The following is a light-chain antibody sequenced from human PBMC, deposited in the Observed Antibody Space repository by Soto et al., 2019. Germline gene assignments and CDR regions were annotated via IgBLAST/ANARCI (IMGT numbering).Light chain of an antibody. CDR3: MQDSQWPYT. J-gene: IGKJ2*01. CDR2: KVS. CDR1: QSLVDSDGNTF. V-gene: IGKV2-30*01. Sequence: DIVMTQSPFSLPVTLGQPASISCRSSQSLVDSDGNTFLKWFQQRPGQSPSRLIHKVSDRDSGVPDRFSGSGSGTDFTLRISRVEAEDVGVYYCMQDSQWPYTFGQATKVDIK.